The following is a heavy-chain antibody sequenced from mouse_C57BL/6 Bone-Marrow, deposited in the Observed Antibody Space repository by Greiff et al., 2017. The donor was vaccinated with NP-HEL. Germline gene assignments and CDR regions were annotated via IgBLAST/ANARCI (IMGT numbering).Heavy chain of an antibody. CDR2: IDPSDSYT. J-gene: IGHJ1*03. CDR3: ARSRDGYPWYFDV. CDR1: GYTFTSYW. D-gene: IGHD2-3*01. Sequence: QVQLQQPGAELVKPGASVKLSCEASGYTFTSYWMQWIGEIDPSDSYTNYNQKFKGKATLTVDTSSSTAYMQLSSLTSEDSAVYYCARSRDGYPWYFDVWGTGTTVTVSS. V-gene: IGHV1-50*01.